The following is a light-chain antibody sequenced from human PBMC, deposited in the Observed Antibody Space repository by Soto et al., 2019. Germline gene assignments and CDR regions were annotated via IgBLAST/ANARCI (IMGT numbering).Light chain of an antibody. Sequence: EIVLTQSPGTLSLSPGERATLFCRASQSIATSQLAWYQQKPGQAPRLLIGASTRATGIPDRFSDSGSGTDFTLTISRLEPEDFAVYYCQQHSHWPPWTFGQGTRVEIQ. V-gene: IGKV3D-20*02. CDR1: QSIATSQ. CDR2: GAS. J-gene: IGKJ1*01. CDR3: QQHSHWPPWT.